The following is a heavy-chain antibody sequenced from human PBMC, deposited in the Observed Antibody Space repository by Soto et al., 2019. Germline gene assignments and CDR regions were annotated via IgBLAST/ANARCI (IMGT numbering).Heavy chain of an antibody. CDR2: IYYSGST. CDR3: ARHRLGYCSSTSCFRSSWFDP. J-gene: IGHJ5*02. D-gene: IGHD2-2*01. CDR1: GGSISSSSYY. Sequence: SETLSLTCTVSGGSISSSSYYWGWIRQPPGKGLEWIGSIYYSGSTYYNPSLKSRVTISVDTSKNQFSLKLSSVTAADTAVYYCARHRLGYCSSTSCFRSSWFDPWGQGTLVTV. V-gene: IGHV4-39*01.